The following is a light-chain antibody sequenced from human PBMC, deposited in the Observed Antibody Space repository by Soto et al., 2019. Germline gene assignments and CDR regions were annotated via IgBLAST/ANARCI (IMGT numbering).Light chain of an antibody. V-gene: IGKV1-39*01. CDR2: AAS. CDR1: QSISSY. CDR3: QHSDSTPRT. Sequence: DIQMTQSPSSLSASVGDRVTITCRASQSISSYLNGYQQKPGKAPKLLIYAASSLQSGVPSRFSGSGSGTDFTLTISSLQPEDFATYYCQHSDSTPRTFGGWTKVEI. J-gene: IGKJ4*01.